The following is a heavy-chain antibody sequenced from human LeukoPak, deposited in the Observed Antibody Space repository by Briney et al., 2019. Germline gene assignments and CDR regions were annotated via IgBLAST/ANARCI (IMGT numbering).Heavy chain of an antibody. V-gene: IGHV4-61*02. CDR1: GVSISSGSYY. CDR3: ARRAGAYTHPYDH. Sequence: SQTLSLTCTVSGVSISSGSYYWSWIRQPAGKGLEWIGRIYASASTNYNPSRKRPVTRSVYPSKNQFSLKLSSVTAADTAVYYCARRAGAYTHPYDHWRQGTVVRVS. CDR2: IYASAST. J-gene: IGHJ4*02. D-gene: IGHD3-16*01.